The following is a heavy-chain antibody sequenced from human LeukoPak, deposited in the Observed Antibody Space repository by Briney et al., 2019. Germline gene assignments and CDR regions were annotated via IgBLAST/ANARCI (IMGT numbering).Heavy chain of an antibody. CDR1: GLSLSTSGVG. Sequence: VSGPTLVKPTQTLTLTCTFSGLSLSTSGVGVGWIRQPPGKALEWLALIYWNDDKRYSPSLKSRLTITKETSKNQVVLTMTNMDPVDTATYYCAHRTDYDFWSGYSWFDPWGQGTLVTVSS. CDR2: IYWNDDK. CDR3: AHRTDYDFWSGYSWFDP. J-gene: IGHJ5*02. D-gene: IGHD3-3*01. V-gene: IGHV2-5*01.